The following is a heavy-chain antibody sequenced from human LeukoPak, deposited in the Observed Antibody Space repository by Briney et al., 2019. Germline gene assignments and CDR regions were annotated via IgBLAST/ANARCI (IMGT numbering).Heavy chain of an antibody. D-gene: IGHD3-10*01. CDR1: GGSISSYY. CDR3: ARAVGSGSFQTYYYYMDV. V-gene: IGHV4-59*12. Sequence: SETLSLTCTVSGGSISSYYWNWIRQPPGKGLEWIGYIYNSGSTNNNPSLKSRVTISVDTSKKQFSLKLSSVTAADTAVYYCARAVGSGSFQTYYYYMDVWGKGTTVTVSS. J-gene: IGHJ6*03. CDR2: IYNSGST.